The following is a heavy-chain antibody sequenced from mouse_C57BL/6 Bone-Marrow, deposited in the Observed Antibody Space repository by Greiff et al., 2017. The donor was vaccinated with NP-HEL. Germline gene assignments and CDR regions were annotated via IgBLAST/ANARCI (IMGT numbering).Heavy chain of an antibody. Sequence: QVHVKQPGAELVRPGSSVKLSCKASGYTFTSYWMHWVKQRPIQGLEWIGNIDPSDSETHYNQKFKDKATLTVDKSSSTAYMQLSSLTSEDSAVYNCAKRYYDYWGQGTPLTVSS. CDR2: IDPSDSET. V-gene: IGHV1-52*01. J-gene: IGHJ2*01. CDR3: AKRYYDY. CDR1: GYTFTSYW.